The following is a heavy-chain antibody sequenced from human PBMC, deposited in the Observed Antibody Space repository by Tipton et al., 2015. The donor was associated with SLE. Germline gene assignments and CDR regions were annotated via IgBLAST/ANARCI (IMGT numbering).Heavy chain of an antibody. Sequence: QSGAEVKKPGASVKVSCKTSGYIFTNYDIAWVRQAPGQGLEWMGWISPYNHNTDYAQKFQGRVTMTTDTSTNAAYLELRSLRSDDTAVYYCARDKAGDTMVGSVGSCLDYWGQGTLVTVSS. J-gene: IGHJ4*02. CDR2: ISPYNHNT. D-gene: IGHD3-10*01. V-gene: IGHV1-18*01. CDR3: ARDKAGDTMVGSVGSCLDY. CDR1: GYIFTNYD.